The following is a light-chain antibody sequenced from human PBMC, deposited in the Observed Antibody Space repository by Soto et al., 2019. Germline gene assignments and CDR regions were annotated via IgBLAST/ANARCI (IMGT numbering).Light chain of an antibody. J-gene: IGKJ4*01. CDR2: DAS. CDR1: QSVTSSY. V-gene: IGKV3-20*01. CDR3: QQYGSSPRLT. Sequence: EIVLTQSPDTLSLSPGERATLSCRASQSVTSSYLAWYQQRPGQAPRLLIYDASSRAPGIPDRLSGSGSETDFTLTISRLEPEDFAVYYCQQYGSSPRLTFGGGTKVEI.